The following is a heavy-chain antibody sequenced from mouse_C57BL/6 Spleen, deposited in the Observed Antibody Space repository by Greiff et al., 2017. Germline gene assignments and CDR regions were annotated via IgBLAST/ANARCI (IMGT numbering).Heavy chain of an antibody. CDR1: GYTFTSFW. D-gene: IGHD2-3*01. Sequence: QVQLQQPGAELVMPGASVKLSCKASGYTFTSFWMHWVKQRPGQGLEWIGEIDPSDSYTNYNQQFKGKSTLTVDKSSSTAYMQLSSLTSEDSAVYYCARRGGLLWGQGTSVSVSS. CDR2: IDPSDSYT. V-gene: IGHV1-69*01. CDR3: ARRGGLL. J-gene: IGHJ4*01.